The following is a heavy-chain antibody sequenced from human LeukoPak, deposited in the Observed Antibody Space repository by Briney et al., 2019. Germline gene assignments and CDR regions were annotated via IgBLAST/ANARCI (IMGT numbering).Heavy chain of an antibody. Sequence: PGGSLRLSCAASGFTFSSYWMHWVRQAPGKGLVWVSRINSDGSSTSYADSVKGRFTISRDNAKNSLYLQMNSLRAEDTAVYYCARDAHITMMVVVHGMDVWGQGTTVTVSS. CDR1: GFTFSSYW. V-gene: IGHV3-74*01. CDR3: ARDAHITMMVVVHGMDV. D-gene: IGHD3-22*01. CDR2: INSDGSST. J-gene: IGHJ6*02.